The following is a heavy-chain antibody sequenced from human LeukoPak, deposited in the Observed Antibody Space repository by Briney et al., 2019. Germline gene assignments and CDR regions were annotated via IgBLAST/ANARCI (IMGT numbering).Heavy chain of an antibody. J-gene: IGHJ5*02. CDR3: ARSYSSSGGRVRRGNWFDP. CDR2: INPNSGGT. Sequence: ASVKVSCKASGYTFTGYYMHWVRQAPGQGLEWMGWINPNSGGTNYAQKFQGRVTMTRNTSISTAYMELSSLRSEDTAVYYCARSYSSSGGRVRRGNWFDPWGQGTLVTVSS. CDR1: GYTFTGYY. D-gene: IGHD6-13*01. V-gene: IGHV1-2*02.